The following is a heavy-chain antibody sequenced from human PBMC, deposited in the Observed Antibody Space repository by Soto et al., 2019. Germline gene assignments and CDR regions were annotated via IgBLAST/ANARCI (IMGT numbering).Heavy chain of an antibody. D-gene: IGHD2-2*01. Sequence: GGSLRLSCAASGFTFSSYWMSWVRQAPGKGLEWVANIKQDGSEKYYVDSVKGRFTISRDNAKNSLYLQMNSLRAEDTAVYYCARVGVVPAAADPTDAFDIWGQGTMVTVSS. CDR2: IKQDGSEK. J-gene: IGHJ3*02. CDR1: GFTFSSYW. V-gene: IGHV3-7*01. CDR3: ARVGVVPAAADPTDAFDI.